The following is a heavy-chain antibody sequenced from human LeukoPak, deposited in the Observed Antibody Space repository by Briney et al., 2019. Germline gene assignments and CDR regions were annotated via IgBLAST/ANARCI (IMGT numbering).Heavy chain of an antibody. CDR2: ISYDGSNK. CDR3: AKAGGYGDYDY. J-gene: IGHJ4*02. V-gene: IGHV3-30*18. CDR1: GFTFSNSA. D-gene: IGHD4-17*01. Sequence: PGGSLRLSCAASGFTFSNSAMNWVRQAPGKGLEWVAVISYDGSNKYYADSVKGRFTISRDNSKNTLYLQMNSLRAEDTAVYYCAKAGGYGDYDYWGQGTLVTVSS.